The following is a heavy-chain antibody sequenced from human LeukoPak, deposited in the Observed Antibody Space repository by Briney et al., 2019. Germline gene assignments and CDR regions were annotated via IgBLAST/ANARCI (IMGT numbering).Heavy chain of an antibody. CDR3: AKDKSAILYYYYYYMDV. CDR1: GFTFSNYW. V-gene: IGHV3-74*01. Sequence: GGSLRLSCAASGFTFSNYWLHWVRQAPGKGLVWVSRIDANAKTTSYADSVKGRFTISTDNAKKTLYLQMNSLRAEDTAVYYCAKDKSAILYYYYYYMDVWGKGTTVTVSS. D-gene: IGHD5/OR15-5a*01. J-gene: IGHJ6*03. CDR2: IDANAKTT.